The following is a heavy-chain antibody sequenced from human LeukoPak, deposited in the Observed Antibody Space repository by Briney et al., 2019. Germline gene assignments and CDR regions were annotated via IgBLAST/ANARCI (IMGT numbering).Heavy chain of an antibody. CDR3: AKGKSYCGGDCYNY. V-gene: IGHV3-23*01. CDR2: ISGSGDTT. CDR1: GFTFSSYA. D-gene: IGHD2-21*02. Sequence: GGSLRLSCAASGFTFSSYAMTWVRQAQGKGLEWVGTISGSGDTTYCADSVKGRFTISRDNSKNTLYLQMNGLRAEDTAVYYCAKGKSYCGGDCYNYWGQGTLVTVSS. J-gene: IGHJ4*02.